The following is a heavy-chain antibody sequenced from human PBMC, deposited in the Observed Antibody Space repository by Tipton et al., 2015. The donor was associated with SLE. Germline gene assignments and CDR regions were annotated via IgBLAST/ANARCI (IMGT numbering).Heavy chain of an antibody. J-gene: IGHJ5*02. CDR1: GDSINNKSHY. V-gene: IGHV4-39*07. D-gene: IGHD4-23*01. CDR3: ASGGYGGNFLGWFDP. CDR2: MYYSGNT. Sequence: TLSLTCIVSGDSINNKSHYWAWIRQPPGKGLGWIGTMYYSGNTYYNPSLMSRVTMSVDTSNNHFSLKLTSVTAADTAVYYCASGGYGGNFLGWFDPWGQGTLVTVSS.